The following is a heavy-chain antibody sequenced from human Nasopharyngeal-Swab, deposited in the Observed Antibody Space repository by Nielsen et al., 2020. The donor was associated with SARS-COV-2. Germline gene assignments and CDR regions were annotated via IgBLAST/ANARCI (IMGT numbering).Heavy chain of an antibody. V-gene: IGHV4-39*01. Sequence: SETLSLTCPVSGGSVSTSTYFWGWIRQPPGKGREWIGTVYFSGSTYYNPSLKSRVTISVATSKNQFSLKLNSVTATDTAVYYCARGYGSFPHYFDHWGQGTLVTVSS. J-gene: IGHJ4*02. CDR2: VYFSGST. CDR3: ARGYGSFPHYFDH. D-gene: IGHD1-26*01. CDR1: GGSVSTSTYF.